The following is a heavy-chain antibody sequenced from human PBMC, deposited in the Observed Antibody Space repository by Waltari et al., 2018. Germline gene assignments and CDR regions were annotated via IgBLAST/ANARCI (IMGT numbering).Heavy chain of an antibody. Sequence: ELQLSESGGGVIQPGESLRLSCAASGFSFSDYDIGWVRRAPGRGLEWVSALTYGGENTFYSDSVKGRFTVFRDDSKNTIHLQTNNLRPEDTGVYYCARFRVSSGWYFDLWGRGTLVTVSS. J-gene: IGHJ2*01. D-gene: IGHD6-13*01. CDR2: LTYGGENT. CDR3: ARFRVSSGWYFDL. V-gene: IGHV3-23*01. CDR1: GFSFSDYD.